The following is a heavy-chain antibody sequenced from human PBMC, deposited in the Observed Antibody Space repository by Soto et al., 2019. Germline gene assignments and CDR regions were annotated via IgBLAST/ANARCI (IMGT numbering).Heavy chain of an antibody. CDR2: INHSGST. CDR3: ARGVGEVDCSGGSCYSRTYFDY. V-gene: IGHV4-34*01. Sequence: QVQLQQWGAGLLKPSETLSLTCAVYGGSFSGYYWSWIRQPPGKGLEWIGEINHSGSTNYNPSLKSRVTISVDTSKNQFSLKLSSVTAADTAVYYCARGVGEVDCSGGSCYSRTYFDYWGQGTLVTVSS. CDR1: GGSFSGYY. D-gene: IGHD2-15*01. J-gene: IGHJ4*02.